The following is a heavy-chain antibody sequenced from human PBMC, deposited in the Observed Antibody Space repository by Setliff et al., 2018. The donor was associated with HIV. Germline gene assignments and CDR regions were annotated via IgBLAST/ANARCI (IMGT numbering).Heavy chain of an antibody. J-gene: IGHJ3*02. V-gene: IGHV3-48*03. CDR3: ARDSSDYYSGAFDI. D-gene: IGHD4-17*01. CDR1: GFTFSSYV. Sequence: GGSLRLSCAASGFTFSSYVMNWVRQVPGKGLEWVSYISSSGSTIYYADSVKGRFTISRDNAKNSLYLQMNRLRAEDTAVYYCARDSSDYYSGAFDIWGQGTMVTVSS. CDR2: ISSSGSTI.